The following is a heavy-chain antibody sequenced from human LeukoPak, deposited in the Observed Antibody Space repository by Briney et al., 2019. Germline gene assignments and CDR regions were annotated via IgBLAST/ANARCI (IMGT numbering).Heavy chain of an antibody. CDR1: GFTFSSYA. V-gene: IGHV3-30-3*01. CDR2: ISYDGSNK. D-gene: IGHD4-17*01. Sequence: PGGSLRLSCAASGFTFSSYAMHWVRQAPGKGLEWVAVISYDGSNKYYADSVKGRFTISRDNSKNTLYLQMNSLRAEDTAVYYCAKDPHDYGDPGHGYWGQGTLVTVSS. J-gene: IGHJ4*02. CDR3: AKDPHDYGDPGHGY.